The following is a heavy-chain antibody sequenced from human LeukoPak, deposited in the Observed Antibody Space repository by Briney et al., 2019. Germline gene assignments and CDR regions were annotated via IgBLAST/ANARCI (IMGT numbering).Heavy chain of an antibody. CDR1: GVTFSGYS. V-gene: IGHV3-7*01. CDR2: IKQDGSEK. D-gene: IGHD3-3*01. J-gene: IGHJ6*03. Sequence: GGSLRLSCAASGVTFSGYSMNWVRQAPGKGLEWVANIKQDGSEKYYVDSVKGRFTISRDNAKNSLYLQMNSLRAEDTAVYYCARAPTYDFWSGYYMSGYYYMDVWGKGTTVTVSS. CDR3: ARAPTYDFWSGYYMSGYYYMDV.